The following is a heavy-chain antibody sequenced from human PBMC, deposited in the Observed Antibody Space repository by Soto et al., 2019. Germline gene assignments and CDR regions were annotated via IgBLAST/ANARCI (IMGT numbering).Heavy chain of an antibody. CDR1: GDTFTDYY. Sequence: QVQLMQSGAEVKKPGASVKVSCKASGDTFTDYYIHWVRQAPGQGLEWMGTVNPSGGHTTYAQHFLGRVTMTRDPSTSTLYMELTSLTSEDTAVYYCARGGHVVVATAALDYWGQGTLVTVSS. D-gene: IGHD2-21*02. CDR2: VNPSGGHT. CDR3: ARGGHVVVATAALDY. J-gene: IGHJ4*02. V-gene: IGHV1-46*01.